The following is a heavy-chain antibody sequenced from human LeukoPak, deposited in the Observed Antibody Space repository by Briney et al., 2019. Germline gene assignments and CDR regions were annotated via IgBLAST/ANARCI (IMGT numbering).Heavy chain of an antibody. J-gene: IGHJ6*02. CDR1: GYTFTSYD. CDR2: MNPNSGNP. Sequence: ASVKVSCKASGYTFTSYDINWVRQATGQGLEWMGWMNPNSGNPGYAQKFQGRVTMTRNTSISTAYMELSSLRSEDTAVYYCARSTPYSSGWYAFYYGMDVWGQGTTVTVSS. V-gene: IGHV1-8*01. CDR3: ARSTPYSSGWYAFYYGMDV. D-gene: IGHD6-19*01.